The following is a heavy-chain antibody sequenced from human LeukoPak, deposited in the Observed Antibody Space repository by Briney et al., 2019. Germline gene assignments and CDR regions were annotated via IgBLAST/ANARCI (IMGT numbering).Heavy chain of an antibody. CDR1: GFTFSSYA. V-gene: IGHV3-30-3*01. CDR3: ASGEEAAFDY. D-gene: IGHD3-10*01. Sequence: GGSLKLSCAASGFTFSSYAMHWVRQAPGKGLEWVAVISYDGSNKYYADSVKGRFTISRDNSKNTLYLQMNSLRAEDTAVYYCASGEEAAFDYWGQGTLVTVSS. CDR2: ISYDGSNK. J-gene: IGHJ4*02.